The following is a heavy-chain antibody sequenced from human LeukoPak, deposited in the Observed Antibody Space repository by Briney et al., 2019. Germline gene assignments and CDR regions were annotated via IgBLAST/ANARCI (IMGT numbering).Heavy chain of an antibody. D-gene: IGHD3-10*01. Sequence: PGGSLRLSCAACGFTFSSYGMHWVRQAPGKGLEWVAVISYDGSNKYYADSVKGRFTISRDNSKNSLYLQMNSLRTEDTAVYYCARDHSSGSYYITGRFDPWGQGTLVTVSS. CDR2: ISYDGSNK. J-gene: IGHJ5*02. CDR1: GFTFSSYG. CDR3: ARDHSSGSYYITGRFDP. V-gene: IGHV3-30*03.